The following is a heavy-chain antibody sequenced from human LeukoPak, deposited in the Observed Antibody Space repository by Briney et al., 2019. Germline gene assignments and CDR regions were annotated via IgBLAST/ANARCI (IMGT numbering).Heavy chain of an antibody. D-gene: IGHD1-26*01. CDR3: ARGSGSGGGSDY. CDR1: GGSISSGGYY. V-gene: IGHV4-31*03. J-gene: IGHJ4*02. CDR2: IYYSGST. Sequence: SETLSLTCTVSGGSISSGGYYWSWIRQHPGKGLEWIGYIYYSGSTYYNPSLKSRVTISVDTSKNQFSLKLSSVTAADTAVYYCARGSGSGGGSDYWGQGTLVTVSS.